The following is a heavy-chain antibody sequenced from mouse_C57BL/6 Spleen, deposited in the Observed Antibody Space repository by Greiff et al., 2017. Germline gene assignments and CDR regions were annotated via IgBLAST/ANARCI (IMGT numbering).Heavy chain of an antibody. CDR3: ARRWLLPHWDFDV. V-gene: IGHV1-72*01. Sequence: VQLQQPGAELVKPGASVKLSCKASGYTFTSYWMHWVKQRPGRGLEWIGRIDPNSGGTKYNEKFKSKATLTVDKPSSTAYMQLSSLTSEDSAVYYCARRWLLPHWDFDVWGTGTTVTVSS. CDR2: IDPNSGGT. J-gene: IGHJ1*03. CDR1: GYTFTSYW. D-gene: IGHD2-3*01.